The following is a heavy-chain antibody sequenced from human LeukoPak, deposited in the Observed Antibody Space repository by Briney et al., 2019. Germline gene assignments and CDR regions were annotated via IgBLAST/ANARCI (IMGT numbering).Heavy chain of an antibody. CDR1: GYSISSGYY. CDR2: IYHSGSA. Sequence: SETLSLTCAVSGYSISSGYYWGWIRQPPGKGLEWIGSIYHSGSAYYNPSLKSRVTISLHTSKNQFSLKLSSVTAADTAVYYCAREEMGGIDYWGQGTLVTVSS. J-gene: IGHJ4*02. V-gene: IGHV4-38-2*02. D-gene: IGHD5-24*01. CDR3: AREEMGGIDY.